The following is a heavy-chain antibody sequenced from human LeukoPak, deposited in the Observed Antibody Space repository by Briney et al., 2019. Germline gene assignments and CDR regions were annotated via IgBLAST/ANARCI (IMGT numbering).Heavy chain of an antibody. CDR3: ARGDLGSGALRGYYYMDV. CDR1: GGSFSAYH. D-gene: IGHD3-16*01. CDR2: INHSGGT. J-gene: IGHJ6*03. V-gene: IGHV4-34*01. Sequence: SETLPLTCAVYGGSFSAYHWSWIRQPPGKGLEWIGEINHSGGTNYNPSLKSRVTISVDTSKNQFSLNLTPVTAADTAVYYCARGDLGSGALRGYYYMDVWGKGTTVTVSS.